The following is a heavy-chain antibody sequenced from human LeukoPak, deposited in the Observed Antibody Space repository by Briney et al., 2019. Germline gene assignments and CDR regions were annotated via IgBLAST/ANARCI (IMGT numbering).Heavy chain of an antibody. Sequence: GGSLRLSCAASGFTFSDYSMNWVRQAPGKGLEWVSSITSNSKYIEYGDSVKGRFTLSRDNAKISLYLQMNSLRAEDTAVYYCARGQYKLDAFDIWGQGTMVTVS. J-gene: IGHJ3*02. D-gene: IGHD1-14*01. CDR1: GFTFSDYS. V-gene: IGHV3-21*01. CDR2: ITSNSKYI. CDR3: ARGQYKLDAFDI.